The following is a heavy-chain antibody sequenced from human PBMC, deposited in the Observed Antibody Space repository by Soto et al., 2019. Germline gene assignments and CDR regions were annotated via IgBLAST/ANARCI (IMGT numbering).Heavy chain of an antibody. J-gene: IGHJ5*02. V-gene: IGHV4-4*02. Sequence: QVQLQESGPGLVKPSGTLSLTCAVSGGSLSCSNWWSWVRQPPGKGLEWIGEIYHSGSTNYNPSLQSRATLSVDKSKNQFSLRLSSVTTADTAVYYCAGGGYSSSRWVGSWFDPWGQETLVTVSS. CDR2: IYHSGST. CDR1: GGSLSCSNW. D-gene: IGHD6-13*01. CDR3: AGGGYSSSRWVGSWFDP.